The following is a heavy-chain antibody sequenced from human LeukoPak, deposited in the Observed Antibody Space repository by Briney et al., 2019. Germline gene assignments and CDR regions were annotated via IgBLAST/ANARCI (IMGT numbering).Heavy chain of an antibody. Sequence: SETLSLTCTVSGYSLRNGYYWGGIGRPPGKGRDGIGITYHSGTSYYKPPLKRRVTISVDTTKNQLSLKVHSVTAADTAEFYCACSAQYSYFFYVHVWGKGTTVTVSS. CDR2: TYHSGTS. J-gene: IGHJ6*03. D-gene: IGHD6-25*01. CDR3: ACSAQYSYFFYVHV. CDR1: GYSLRNGYY. V-gene: IGHV4-38-2*02.